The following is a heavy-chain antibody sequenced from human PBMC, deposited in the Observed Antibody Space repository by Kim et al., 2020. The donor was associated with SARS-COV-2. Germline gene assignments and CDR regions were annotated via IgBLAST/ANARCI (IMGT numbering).Heavy chain of an antibody. CDR3: ARDLEQQLVGAETDY. CDR1: GFTFSSYA. V-gene: IGHV3-30*04. D-gene: IGHD6-13*01. Sequence: GGSLRLSCAASGFTFSSYAMHWVRQAPGKGLEWVAVISYDGSNKYYADSVKGRFTISRDNSKNTLYLQMNSLRAEDTAVYYCARDLEQQLVGAETDYWGQGTLVTVSS. CDR2: ISYDGSNK. J-gene: IGHJ4*02.